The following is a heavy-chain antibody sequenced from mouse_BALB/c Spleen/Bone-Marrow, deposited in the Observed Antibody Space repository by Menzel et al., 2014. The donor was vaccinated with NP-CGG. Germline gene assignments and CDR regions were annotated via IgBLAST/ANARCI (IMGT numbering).Heavy chain of an antibody. Sequence: EVQVVESGGGSVQPGGSRKLSCAASGFTFSSFGMHWVRQAPEKGLEWVAYISSGSSTIYYADTVKGRFTISRDNPKNTLFLQMTSLRSEDTAMYYCARGAARATWFAYWGQGTLVTVSA. V-gene: IGHV5-17*02. CDR2: ISSGSSTI. D-gene: IGHD3-1*01. CDR3: ARGAARATWFAY. J-gene: IGHJ3*01. CDR1: GFTFSSFG.